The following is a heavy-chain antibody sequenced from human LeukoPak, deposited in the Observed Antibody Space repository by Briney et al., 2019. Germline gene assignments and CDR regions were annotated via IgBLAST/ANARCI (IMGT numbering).Heavy chain of an antibody. Sequence: ASVKVSCKASGYTFTDYYLHWVRQAPGQGLEWMGWINPNSGGTNYAQKFQDRVTMTRDTSISTAYMELSRLRSDDTAVYYCARDVHFSGCHDYWGQGTLVTVSS. V-gene: IGHV1-2*02. CDR1: GYTFTDYY. CDR2: INPNSGGT. J-gene: IGHJ4*02. CDR3: ARDVHFSGCHDY. D-gene: IGHD6-19*01.